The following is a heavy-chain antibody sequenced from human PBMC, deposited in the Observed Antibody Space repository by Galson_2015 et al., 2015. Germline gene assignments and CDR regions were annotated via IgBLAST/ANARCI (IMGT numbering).Heavy chain of an antibody. CDR2: MNPNSGNT. J-gene: IGHJ4*02. V-gene: IGHV1-8*01. CDR3: AREIVFLGAVAGYYFDY. D-gene: IGHD6-19*01. CDR1: GYTFTSYD. Sequence: SVKVSCKASGYTFTSYDINWVRQATGQGLEWMGWMNPNSGNTGYAQKFQGRVTMTRNTSISTAYMELSSLRSEDTAVYYCAREIVFLGAVAGYYFDYWGQGTLVTVSS.